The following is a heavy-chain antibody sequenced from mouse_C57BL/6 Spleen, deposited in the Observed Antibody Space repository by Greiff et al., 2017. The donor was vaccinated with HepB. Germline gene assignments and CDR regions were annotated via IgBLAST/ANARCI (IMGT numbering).Heavy chain of an antibody. V-gene: IGHV1-15*01. CDR3: TRGYYYGSSYY. D-gene: IGHD1-1*01. Sequence: QVQLQQPGAELVKPGASVKLSCKASGYTFTDYEMHWVKQTPVHGLEWIGAIDPETGGTAYNQKFKGKAILTADKSSSTAYMELRSLTSEDSAVYYCTRGYYYGSSYYWGQGTTLTVSS. CDR2: IDPETGGT. CDR1: GYTFTDYE. J-gene: IGHJ2*01.